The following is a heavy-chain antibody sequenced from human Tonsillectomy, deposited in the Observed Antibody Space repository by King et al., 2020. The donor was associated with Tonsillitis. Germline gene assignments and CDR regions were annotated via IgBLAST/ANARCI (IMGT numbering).Heavy chain of an antibody. Sequence: DVQLVESGGGLVKPGGSLRLSCAASGFTFSNYSMNWVRQAPGKGLEWVSFISNSSSYIYYADSVKGRFTISRDNAKNSLYLQMNSLRVEDTAVYYCARAPPLMLTFGGVIVKSPDYWGQGTLVTVSS. CDR2: ISNSSSYI. CDR3: ARAPPLMLTFGGVIVKSPDY. V-gene: IGHV3-21*01. CDR1: GFTFSNYS. J-gene: IGHJ4*02. D-gene: IGHD3-16*02.